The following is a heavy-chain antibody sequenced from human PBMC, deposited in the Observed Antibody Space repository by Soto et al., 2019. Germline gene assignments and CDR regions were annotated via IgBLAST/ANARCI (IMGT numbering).Heavy chain of an antibody. D-gene: IGHD1-1*01. CDR3: ARATGTLRSRNCDY. J-gene: IGHJ4*02. CDR2: IYHTGST. Sequence: SETLSLTCSVSGGSISTVGHYWTWLRQPPGKGLEWIGSIYHTGSTYYSKSLRSRLTMSLATSKSQFSLRLSSVTPAATAVYYWARATGTLRSRNCDYWGQGSLVTVSS. V-gene: IGHV4-31*03. CDR1: GGSISTVGHY.